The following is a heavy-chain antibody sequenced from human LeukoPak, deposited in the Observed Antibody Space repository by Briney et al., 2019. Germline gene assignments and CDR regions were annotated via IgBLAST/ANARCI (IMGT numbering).Heavy chain of an antibody. CDR2: IYTSGST. J-gene: IGHJ2*01. V-gene: IGHV4-61*02. CDR1: DGSISSGSYY. Sequence: SETLSLTCTVSDGSISSGSYYWSWIRQPAGKGLEWIGRIYTSGSTNYNPSLKSRVTISVDTSKNQFSLKLSSVTAADTAVYYCARDRDTVMVKDWYFDLWGRGTLVTVFS. CDR3: ARDRDTVMVKDWYFDL. D-gene: IGHD5-18*01.